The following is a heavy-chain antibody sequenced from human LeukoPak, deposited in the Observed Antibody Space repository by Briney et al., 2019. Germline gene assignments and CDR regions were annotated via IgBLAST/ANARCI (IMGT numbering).Heavy chain of an antibody. Sequence: GGSLKLSCVASGFTFNNYAMHWVRQAPGKGLEWVSTINGNGAATYYADSFKGRFLISRDDSKSTVYLRMNKLRVEDSGLYYCANGLAASGNFLLRDYCYSIDVWGKGTTVIVS. D-gene: IGHD1-26*01. J-gene: IGHJ6*03. CDR1: GFTFNNYA. CDR3: ANGLAASGNFLLRDYCYSIDV. CDR2: INGNGAAT. V-gene: IGHV3-23*01.